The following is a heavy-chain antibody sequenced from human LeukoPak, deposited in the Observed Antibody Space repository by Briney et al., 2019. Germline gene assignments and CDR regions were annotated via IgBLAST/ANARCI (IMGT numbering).Heavy chain of an antibody. V-gene: IGHV3-30*02. D-gene: IGHD6-19*01. CDR2: IRCDGSNK. J-gene: IGHJ4*02. CDR3: AKAKAGPFDY. CDR1: GFTFSSYS. Sequence: GGSLRLSCAASGFTFSSYSMNWVRQAPGKGLEWVAFIRCDGSNKYYADSVKGRFTISRDNSKNTLYLQMNSLRAEDTAVYYCAKAKAGPFDYWGQGTLVTVSS.